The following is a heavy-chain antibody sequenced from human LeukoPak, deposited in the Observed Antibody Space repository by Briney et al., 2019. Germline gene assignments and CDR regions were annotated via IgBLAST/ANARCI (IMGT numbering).Heavy chain of an antibody. CDR2: INHSGST. Sequence: SETLSLTCAVYGGSFSGYYCSWIRQPPGKGLEWIGEINHSGSTNYNPSLKSRVTISVDTSKNQFSLKLSSVTASDTAVYYCARPPPSRGIYRALWYWGQGTLVTVSS. J-gene: IGHJ4*02. CDR1: GGSFSGYY. CDR3: ARPPPSRGIYRALWY. D-gene: IGHD3-16*02. V-gene: IGHV4-34*01.